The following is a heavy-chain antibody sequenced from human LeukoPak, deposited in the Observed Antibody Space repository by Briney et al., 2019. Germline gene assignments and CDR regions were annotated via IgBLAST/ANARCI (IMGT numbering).Heavy chain of an antibody. D-gene: IGHD4-23*01. CDR2: ISGSGGTT. CDR1: GFTFSSYA. CDR3: AKVDDYGGQFDY. Sequence: GGSLRLSFAASGFTFSSYAMSWVRQAPGKGLEWVSAISGSGGTTYYADSVKGRFTISRDNSKNTLYLQMNSLRAEDTAVYYCAKVDDYGGQFDYWGQGTLVTVSS. V-gene: IGHV3-23*01. J-gene: IGHJ4*02.